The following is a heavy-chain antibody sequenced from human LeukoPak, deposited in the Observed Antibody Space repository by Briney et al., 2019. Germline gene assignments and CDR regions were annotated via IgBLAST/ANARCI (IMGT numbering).Heavy chain of an antibody. D-gene: IGHD4-17*01. CDR2: MSSNSGTI. CDR1: GFTFSSYS. Sequence: GGSLRLSCTASGFTFSSYSMNWVRQAPGKGLEWVSYMSSNSGTINYADSVKGRFTISRDSGKNALYLQMNSLRVEDTAVYYCARIDGDYVPLDYWGQGTLVTVSS. CDR3: ARIDGDYVPLDY. J-gene: IGHJ4*02. V-gene: IGHV3-48*01.